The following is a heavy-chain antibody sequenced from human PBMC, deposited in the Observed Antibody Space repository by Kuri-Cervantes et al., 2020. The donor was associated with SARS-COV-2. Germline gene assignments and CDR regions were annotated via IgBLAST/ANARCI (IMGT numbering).Heavy chain of an antibody. D-gene: IGHD3-16*01. Sequence: GESLKISRAASGFTFSSYGMHWVRQAPGKGLEWVAFIRYDGSNKYYADSVKGRFTISRDNSKNTLYLQMNSLRAEDTAVYYCAKAGENYYYYYMDVWGKGTTVTVSS. CDR1: GFTFSSYG. CDR3: AKAGENYYYYYMDV. CDR2: IRYDGSNK. V-gene: IGHV3-30*02. J-gene: IGHJ6*03.